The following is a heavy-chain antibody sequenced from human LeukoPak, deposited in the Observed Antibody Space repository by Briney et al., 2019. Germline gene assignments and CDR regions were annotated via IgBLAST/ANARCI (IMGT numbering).Heavy chain of an antibody. V-gene: IGHV1-46*01. CDR1: GYTFTSYY. CDR2: INPSGGST. D-gene: IGHD6-13*01. J-gene: IGHJ4*02. CDR3: ARAVAAGRRFDY. Sequence: APVKVSCKASGYTFTSYYMHWVRHAPGQGLEWMGIINPSGGSTSYAQKFQGRVTMTRDTSTSTVYMELSSLRSEDTAVYFCARAVAAGRRFDYWGQGTLAIVSS.